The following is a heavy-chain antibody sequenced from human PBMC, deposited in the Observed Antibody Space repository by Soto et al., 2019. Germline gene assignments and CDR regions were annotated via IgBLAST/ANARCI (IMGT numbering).Heavy chain of an antibody. CDR3: ARLRRVTEKSKYYYYGMDV. Sequence: GESLKISCKGSGYSFTSYWIGWVRQMPGKGLEWMGIIYPGDSDTRYSPSFQGQVTISADKSISTAYLQWSSLKASDTAMYYCARLRRVTEKSKYYYYGMDVWGQGTTVTVSS. V-gene: IGHV5-51*01. J-gene: IGHJ6*02. D-gene: IGHD5-18*01. CDR1: GYSFTSYW. CDR2: IYPGDSDT.